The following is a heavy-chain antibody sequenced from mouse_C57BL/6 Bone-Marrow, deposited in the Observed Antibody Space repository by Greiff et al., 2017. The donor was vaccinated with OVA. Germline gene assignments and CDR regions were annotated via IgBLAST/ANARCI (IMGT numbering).Heavy chain of an antibody. CDR2: IHPNSGST. V-gene: IGHV1-64*01. J-gene: IGHJ2*01. CDR3: ARKRGATGRYYFDY. Sequence: QVQLQQPGAELVKPGASVKLSCKASGYTFTSYWMHWVKQRPGQGLEWIGMIHPNSGSTHYNEKFKSKDTLTVDKSSSTAYMQLSSLTSEDSAVYYCARKRGATGRYYFDYWGQGTTLTVSS. CDR1: GYTFTSYW.